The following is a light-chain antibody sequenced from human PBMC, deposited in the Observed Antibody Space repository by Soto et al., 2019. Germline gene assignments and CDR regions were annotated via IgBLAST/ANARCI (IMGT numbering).Light chain of an antibody. J-gene: IGKJ5*01. CDR3: QQYDNLTPIT. CDR2: DAS. V-gene: IGKV3-11*01. CDR1: QSVSSY. Sequence: EIVLTQSPATLSLSPGERATLSCRASQSVSSYLAWYQQNPGQAPRLLIYDASNRATGIPARFSGSGPGTEFSLTISGLQSEDFAVYYCQQYDNLTPITLGQGTRLEIK.